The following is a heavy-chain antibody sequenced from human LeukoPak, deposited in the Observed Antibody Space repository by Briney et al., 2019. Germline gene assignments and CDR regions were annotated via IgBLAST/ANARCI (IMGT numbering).Heavy chain of an antibody. CDR3: ARDREYCSSTSCYNWFDP. D-gene: IGHD2-2*01. CDR1: GFTFSSYS. Sequence: GGSLRLSCAASGFTFSSYSMNWVRQAPGKGLEWVSSISSSSSYIYYADSVKGRFTISRDNAKNSLYLQMNSLRAEDTAVYYCARDREYCSSTSCYNWFDPWGQGTLVTVSS. CDR2: ISSSSSYI. J-gene: IGHJ5*02. V-gene: IGHV3-21*01.